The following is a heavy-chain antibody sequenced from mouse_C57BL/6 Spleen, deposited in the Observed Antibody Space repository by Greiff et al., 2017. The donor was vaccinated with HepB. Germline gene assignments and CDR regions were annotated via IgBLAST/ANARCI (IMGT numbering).Heavy chain of an antibody. D-gene: IGHD1-1*01. CDR3: TRTDYYGSSYSIYAMDY. Sequence: QVQLQQSGAELVRPGASVTLSCKASGYTFTDYEMHWVKQTPVHGLEWIGAIDPETGGTAYNQKFKGKAILTADKSSSTAYMELRSLTSEDSAVYYCTRTDYYGSSYSIYAMDYWGQGTSVTVSS. CDR1: GYTFTDYE. J-gene: IGHJ4*01. V-gene: IGHV1-15*01. CDR2: IDPETGGT.